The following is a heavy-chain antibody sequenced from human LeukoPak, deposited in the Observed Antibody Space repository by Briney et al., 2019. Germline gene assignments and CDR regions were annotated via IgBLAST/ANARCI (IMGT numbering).Heavy chain of an antibody. CDR1: GDSISSGNTY. Sequence: PSETLSLTCTVSGDSISSGNTYWNWIRQPAGKGLEWIGRLYTSGSTNYNPSLESRVTISVDTSKNQSSLKLSSVTAADTAVYYCATSGWYLLPGVYWGQGTLVTVSS. J-gene: IGHJ4*02. CDR3: ATSGWYLLPGVY. V-gene: IGHV4-61*02. CDR2: LYTSGST. D-gene: IGHD6-19*01.